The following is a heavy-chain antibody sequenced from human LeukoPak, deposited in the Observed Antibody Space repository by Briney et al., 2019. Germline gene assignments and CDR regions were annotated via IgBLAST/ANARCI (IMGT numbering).Heavy chain of an antibody. D-gene: IGHD5-18*01. CDR1: GGSISSYY. J-gene: IGHJ4*02. CDR2: INHSGST. V-gene: IGHV4-34*01. Sequence: SETLSLTCTVSGGSISSYYWSWIRQPPGKGLEWIGEINHSGSTNYNPSLKSRVTISVDTSKNQFSLKLSSVTAADTAVYYCARGGRGWIQLWPRYFDYWGQGTLVTVSS. CDR3: ARGGRGWIQLWPRYFDY.